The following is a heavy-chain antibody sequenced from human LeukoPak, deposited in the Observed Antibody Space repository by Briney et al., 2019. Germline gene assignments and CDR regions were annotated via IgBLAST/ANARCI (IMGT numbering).Heavy chain of an antibody. CDR3: ARGLSIDGSRYNWFDP. Sequence: PSETLSLTRAVYGGSFSGYYWSWIRQPPGKGLEWIGEINHGGGTNYNPSLKNRLTISVVTSKNQVSLNLSSVTAADTAVYYCARGLSIDGSRYNWFDPWGQGTLVTVSS. CDR1: GGSFSGYY. CDR2: INHGGGT. V-gene: IGHV4-34*01. J-gene: IGHJ5*02. D-gene: IGHD3-10*01.